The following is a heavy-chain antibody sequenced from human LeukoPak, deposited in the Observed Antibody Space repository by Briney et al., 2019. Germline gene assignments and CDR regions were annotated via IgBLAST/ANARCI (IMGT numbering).Heavy chain of an antibody. CDR1: GLTFSSYW. Sequence: QPGGSLRLSCAASGLTFSSYWMSWVRQAPGKGLEWVANIKEDGSEKYYVASVKGRFTISRDNAKNSLYLQMNSLRAEDTAVYYCARGGRSTYFDWSPDYWGQGTLVTVSS. CDR2: IKEDGSEK. V-gene: IGHV3-7*01. J-gene: IGHJ4*02. D-gene: IGHD3-9*01. CDR3: ARGGRSTYFDWSPDY.